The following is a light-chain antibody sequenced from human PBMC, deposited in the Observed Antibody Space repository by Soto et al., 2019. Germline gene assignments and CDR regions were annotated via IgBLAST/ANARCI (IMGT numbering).Light chain of an antibody. J-gene: IGKJ1*01. CDR2: KAS. CDR1: PSISSW. CDR3: QQYNSYWT. V-gene: IGKV1-5*03. Sequence: DIQMTQSPSTLSASVGDRVTITSRSSPSISSWLAWYQQKPGKAPKLLIYKASSLESGVPSRFSGSGSGTEFTLTISIRQPDDFATYYCQQYNSYWTFGQGTKVEIQ.